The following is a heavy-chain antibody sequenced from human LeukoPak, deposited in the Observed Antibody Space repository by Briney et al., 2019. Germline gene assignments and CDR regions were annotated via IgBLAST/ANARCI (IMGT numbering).Heavy chain of an antibody. CDR3: ARGHYDSSGYQLGAFDI. D-gene: IGHD3-22*01. CDR2: INTNTGNP. V-gene: IGHV7-4-1*02. J-gene: IGHJ3*02. Sequence: GASVKVSCKASGYTFTSYAVNWVRQAPGQGLEWMGWINTNTGNPTYAQGFTGRFVFSLDTSVSTAYLQISRLKAEDTAVYYCARGHYDSSGYQLGAFDIWGQGTMVTVSS. CDR1: GYTFTSYA.